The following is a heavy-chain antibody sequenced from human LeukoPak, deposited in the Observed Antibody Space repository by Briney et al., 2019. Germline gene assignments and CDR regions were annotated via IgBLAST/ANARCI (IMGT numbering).Heavy chain of an antibody. CDR3: ARGYIAARPWWFDP. Sequence: SETLSLTCIVSGGSISSSSYYWGWIRQPPGEGLEWIGSIFYTGYTYYNPSLKSRVAISLDTSRNQFSLKLSSVTAADTAVYYCARGYIAARPWWFDPWGQGTLVTVSS. CDR2: IFYTGYT. D-gene: IGHD6-6*01. J-gene: IGHJ5*02. V-gene: IGHV4-39*07. CDR1: GGSISSSSYY.